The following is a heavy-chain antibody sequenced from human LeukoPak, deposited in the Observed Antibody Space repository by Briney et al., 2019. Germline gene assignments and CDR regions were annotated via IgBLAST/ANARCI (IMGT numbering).Heavy chain of an antibody. J-gene: IGHJ4*02. CDR2: IYSGDSDT. V-gene: IGHV5-51*01. CDR3: ARHEGGDIVVVSGFEY. D-gene: IGHD2-2*01. Sequence: GESLKISCKASGYSFTTYWIGWVRQMPGKGLEWMGIIYSGDSDTRYSPSFQGQVTISADKSISTAYLQWNSLKASDTAMYYCARHEGGDIVVVSGFEYWGQGTLVTVSS. CDR1: GYSFTTYW.